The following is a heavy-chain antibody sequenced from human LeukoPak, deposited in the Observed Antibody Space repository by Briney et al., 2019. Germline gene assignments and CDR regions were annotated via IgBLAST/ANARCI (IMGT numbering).Heavy chain of an antibody. CDR1: GFTFSSYG. J-gene: IGHJ3*02. CDR2: IRYDGSNK. Sequence: GGSLRLSCAASGFTFSSYGMHWVRQAPGKGLEWVAFIRYDGSNKYYADSVKGRFTISRDNAKNTLYLQMNSLRAEDTAVYYCARDLPTQTIVVVTGDAFDIWGQGTMVTVSS. D-gene: IGHD2-21*02. CDR3: ARDLPTQTIVVVTGDAFDI. V-gene: IGHV3-30*02.